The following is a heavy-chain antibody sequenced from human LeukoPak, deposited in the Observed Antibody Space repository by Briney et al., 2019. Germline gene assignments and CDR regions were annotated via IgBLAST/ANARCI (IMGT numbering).Heavy chain of an antibody. D-gene: IGHD4-17*01. V-gene: IGHV3-9*01. CDR2: VSWNGGNI. CDR1: GFTFDDHA. Sequence: PGGSLRLSCAASGFTFDDHAMHWVRQGPGKGLEWVSGVSWNGGNIGYADSVKGRFTISRDNAKNSLYLQMNSLRAEDTALYYCAKDHYGDYGYGMDVWGQGTTVTVSS. J-gene: IGHJ6*02. CDR3: AKDHYGDYGYGMDV.